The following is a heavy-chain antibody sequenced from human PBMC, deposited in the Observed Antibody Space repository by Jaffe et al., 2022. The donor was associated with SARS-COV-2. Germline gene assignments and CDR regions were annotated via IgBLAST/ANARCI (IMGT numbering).Heavy chain of an antibody. CDR1: GGSISSYY. CDR2: LYNNGST. V-gene: IGHV4-59*01. J-gene: IGHJ3*02. CDR3: ARIRGWRGRAFDI. Sequence: QVQLQESGPGLVKPSETLSLTCTVSGGSISSYYWSWIRQPPGKGLEWIGYLYNNGSTNYNPSLKSRVTISVDTSKNQLSLKLNSVTAADTAVYYCARIRGWRGRAFDIWGQGTMVTVSS. D-gene: IGHD6-19*01.